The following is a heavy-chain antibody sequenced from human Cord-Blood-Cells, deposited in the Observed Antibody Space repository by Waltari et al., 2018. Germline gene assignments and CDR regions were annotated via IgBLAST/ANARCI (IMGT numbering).Heavy chain of an antibody. D-gene: IGHD6-13*01. Sequence: QVQLQQCGAGLLRPSETLSFTCAAYGWSFSAYYWSWIPSPPGKGLEWIGEIKHSGSTNYNPSLKSRVTISVDTSKNQFSLKLSSVTAADTAVYYCARVRGLHSSSWYFDYWGQGTLVTVSS. CDR2: IKHSGST. V-gene: IGHV4-34*01. J-gene: IGHJ4*02. CDR3: ARVRGLHSSSWYFDY. CDR1: GWSFSAYY.